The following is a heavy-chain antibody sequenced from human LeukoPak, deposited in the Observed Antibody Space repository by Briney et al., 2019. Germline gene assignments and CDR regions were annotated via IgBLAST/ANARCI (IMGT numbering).Heavy chain of an antibody. Sequence: SVTVSCKASGGTFDSYTISWVRQAPGQGLEWMGGIIPIFGTANYAQKFQGRVTITADESTSTAYMELSSLRSEDTAVYYCAREGSYYAFNYFDSWSQGTLVTVSS. CDR2: IIPIFGTA. V-gene: IGHV1-69*13. J-gene: IGHJ5*01. D-gene: IGHD1-26*01. CDR1: GGTFDSYT. CDR3: AREGSYYAFNYFDS.